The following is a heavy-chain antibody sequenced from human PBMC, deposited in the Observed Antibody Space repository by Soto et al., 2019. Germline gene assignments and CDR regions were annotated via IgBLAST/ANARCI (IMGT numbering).Heavy chain of an antibody. J-gene: IGHJ5*02. Sequence: QVHLQESGPGLVKPSETLSLICGVSGDSISRVNWWSGVRQSPGKGLEWIGEIYHSGSTNYNPSPKRRSPMTAEKSINRSSFKLTSLPAAVTAVYYCATFSVLLTISPYAAWGPGLLVTASS. D-gene: IGHD2-15*01. V-gene: IGHV4-4*02. CDR3: ATFSVLLTISPYAA. CDR1: GDSISRVNW. CDR2: IYHSGST.